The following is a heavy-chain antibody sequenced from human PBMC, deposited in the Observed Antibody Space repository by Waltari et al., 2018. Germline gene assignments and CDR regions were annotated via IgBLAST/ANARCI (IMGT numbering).Heavy chain of an antibody. J-gene: IGHJ3*02. CDR2: IYYSGST. Sequence: QVQLQESGPGLVKPSETLSLTCTVSGGSISSYYWSWIRQPPGKGLEWIGYIYYSGSTNYNPSLKSRVTISVDTSKNQFSLKLSSVTAADTAVYYCARAPPYYYDSSGYHGAFDIWGQGTMVTVSS. V-gene: IGHV4-59*01. CDR3: ARAPPYYYDSSGYHGAFDI. CDR1: GGSISSYY. D-gene: IGHD3-22*01.